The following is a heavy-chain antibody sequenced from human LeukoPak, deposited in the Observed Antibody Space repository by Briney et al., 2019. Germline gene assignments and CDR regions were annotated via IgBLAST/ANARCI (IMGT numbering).Heavy chain of an antibody. CDR2: IDWSGEKT. CDR1: GFMFDDYG. V-gene: IGHV3-20*04. J-gene: IGHJ5*02. D-gene: IGHD1-7*01. Sequence: GGSLRLSCEASGFMFDDYGLSWVRQVPGTGLEWVAGIDWSGEKTYYSDSVKARFTISRDNAQKSLYLQMNSLKVEGTALYYCAREVTRGLELFNWFDPWGQGTLVIVSS. CDR3: AREVTRGLELFNWFDP.